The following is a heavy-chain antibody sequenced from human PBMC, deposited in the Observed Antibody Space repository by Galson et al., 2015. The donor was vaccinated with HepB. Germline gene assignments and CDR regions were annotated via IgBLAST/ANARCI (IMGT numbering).Heavy chain of an antibody. CDR2: INQYGSEK. CDR3: ATYSWSGRKYDAFDI. D-gene: IGHD5-18*01. Sequence: SLRLSCAASGFTFSSYWMSWVRQAPGKGLEWVANINQYGSEKYYVDSMKGRFTISRDNARNSLCLQMNSLRVEDTAVYYCATYSWSGRKYDAFDIWGQGTMVTVSS. J-gene: IGHJ3*02. V-gene: IGHV3-7*03. CDR1: GFTFSSYW.